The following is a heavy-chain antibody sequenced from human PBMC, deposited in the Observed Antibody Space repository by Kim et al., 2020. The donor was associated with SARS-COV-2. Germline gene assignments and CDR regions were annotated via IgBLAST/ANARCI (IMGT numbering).Heavy chain of an antibody. CDR1: GFSFSDYG. D-gene: IGHD3-10*01. Sequence: GGSLRLSCAASGFSFSDYGMHWVRQSPGKGLEWVAIISHDGSNEEYVDSGKGRFTSSRDNSKNTMFLEMNSLRAEDTAVYYCAKGSGVRGLYNYFDAWGQGTLVTDSS. V-gene: IGHV3-30*18. J-gene: IGHJ4*02. CDR3: AKGSGVRGLYNYFDA. CDR2: ISHDGSNE.